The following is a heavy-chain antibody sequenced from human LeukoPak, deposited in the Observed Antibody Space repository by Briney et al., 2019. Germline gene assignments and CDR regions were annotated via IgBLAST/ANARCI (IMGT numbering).Heavy chain of an antibody. D-gene: IGHD3-22*01. Sequence: SVKVSCKASGGTSSSYAISWVRQAPGQGLEWMGGIIPIFGTANYAQKFQGRVTITTDESTSTAYMELSSLRSEDTAVYYCASRWNYYDSSGEYALFDYWGQGTLVTVSS. V-gene: IGHV1-69*05. J-gene: IGHJ4*02. CDR3: ASRWNYYDSSGEYALFDY. CDR1: GGTSSSYA. CDR2: IIPIFGTA.